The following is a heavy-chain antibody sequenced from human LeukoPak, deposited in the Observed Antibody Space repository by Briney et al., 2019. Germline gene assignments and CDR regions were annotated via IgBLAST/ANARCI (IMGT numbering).Heavy chain of an antibody. CDR2: INHSGST. CDR3: ARARGYSGYDV. J-gene: IGHJ4*02. CDR1: GGSFNGYY. D-gene: IGHD5-12*01. V-gene: IGHV4-34*01. Sequence: ASETLSLTCAVYGGSFNGYYWSWIRQPPGKGLEWIGEINHSGSTNYNPSLKSRVTISVDTSKNQFSLKLSSVTAADTAVYYCARARGYSGYDVWGQGTLVTVSS.